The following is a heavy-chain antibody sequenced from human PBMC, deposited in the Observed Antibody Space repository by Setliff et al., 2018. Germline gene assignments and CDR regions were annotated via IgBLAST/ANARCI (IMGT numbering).Heavy chain of an antibody. CDR3: ARAGLAAAGRKGVVDH. V-gene: IGHV1-46*01. CDR2: INPGGLSS. CDR1: GYSFTSHY. D-gene: IGHD6-25*01. J-gene: IGHJ4*02. Sequence: ASVKVSCKTSGYSFTSHYMHWVRQAPGQGLEWMGIINPGGLSSSSTQKFEGRGTMTRDTSTSTVYMELNSLTSDDTAVYYCARAGLAAAGRKGVVDHWGQGTLVTVSS.